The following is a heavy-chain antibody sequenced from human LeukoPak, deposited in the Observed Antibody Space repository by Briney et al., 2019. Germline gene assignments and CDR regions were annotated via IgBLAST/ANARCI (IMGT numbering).Heavy chain of an antibody. CDR2: ISAYNGNT. V-gene: IGHV1-18*01. Sequence: ASVKVSCKPSGYTFTSYGISWVRQAPGQGLEWMGWISAYNGNTNYAQKLQGRVTMTTDTSTSTAYMELRSLRSDDTAVYYCARDQYYDSKGWFDPWGQGTLVTVSS. J-gene: IGHJ5*02. D-gene: IGHD3-22*01. CDR3: ARDQYYDSKGWFDP. CDR1: GYTFTSYG.